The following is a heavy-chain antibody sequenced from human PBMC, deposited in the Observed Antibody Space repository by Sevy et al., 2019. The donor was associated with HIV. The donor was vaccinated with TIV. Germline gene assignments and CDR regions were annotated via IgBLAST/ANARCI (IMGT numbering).Heavy chain of an antibody. CDR2: ISAYNGNT. CDR1: GYTFTSYG. D-gene: IGHD3-3*01. CDR3: ARDSPYYDFWSGYYINLGGPYYYYYMDV. J-gene: IGHJ6*03. Sequence: ASVKVSCKASGYTFTSYGISWVRQAPGQGLEWMGWISAYNGNTNYAQKLQGRVTMTTDTSTSTAYMELRSLRSDDTVVYYCARDSPYYDFWSGYYINLGGPYYYYYMDVWGKGTTVTVSS. V-gene: IGHV1-18*01.